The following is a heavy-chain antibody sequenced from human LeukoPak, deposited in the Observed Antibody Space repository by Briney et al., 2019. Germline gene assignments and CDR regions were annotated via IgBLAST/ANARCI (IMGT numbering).Heavy chain of an antibody. J-gene: IGHJ1*01. D-gene: IGHD3-22*01. CDR1: GLTFSSYW. CDR3: ARDLDYDSPRSC. CDR2: INQDGGEK. Sequence: GGSLRLSCVASGLTFSSYWMSWVRQAPGKGLEWVANINQDGGEKYYVDSVKGRFTISRDNAKSSLYLQMNSLRADDTAVYYCARDLDYDSPRSCWGQGTLVTVSS. V-gene: IGHV3-7*01.